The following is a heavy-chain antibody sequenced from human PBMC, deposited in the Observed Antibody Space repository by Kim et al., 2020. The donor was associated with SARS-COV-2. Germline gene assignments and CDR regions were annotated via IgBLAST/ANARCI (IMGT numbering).Heavy chain of an antibody. D-gene: IGHD2-2*02. CDR3: ARLVPAAIHSGRIDNWFDP. J-gene: IGHJ5*02. CDR1: GYSFTSYW. V-gene: IGHV5-10-1*01. Sequence: GESLKISCKGSGYSFTSYWISWVRQMPGKGLEWMGRIDPSDSYTNYSPSFQGHVTISADKSISTAYLQWSSLKASDTAMYYCARLVPAAIHSGRIDNWFDPWGQGTLVTVSS. CDR2: IDPSDSYT.